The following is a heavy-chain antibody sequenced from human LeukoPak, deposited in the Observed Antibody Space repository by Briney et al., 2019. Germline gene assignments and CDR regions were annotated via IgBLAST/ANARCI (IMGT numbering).Heavy chain of an antibody. CDR2: IYYSGST. D-gene: IGHD5-12*01. CDR1: GGSFSGYY. V-gene: IGHV4-59*01. CDR3: ARWLQHEDYFDY. Sequence: PSETLSLTCAVYGGSFSGYYWSWIRQPPGKGLEWIGYIYYSGSTNYNPSLKSRVTISVDTSKNQFSLKLSSVTAADTAVYYCARWLQHEDYFDYWGQGTLVTVSS. J-gene: IGHJ4*02.